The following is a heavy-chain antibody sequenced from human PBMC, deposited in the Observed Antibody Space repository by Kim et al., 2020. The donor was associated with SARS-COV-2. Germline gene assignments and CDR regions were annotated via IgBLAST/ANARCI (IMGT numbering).Heavy chain of an antibody. CDR3: ARHTSAYSTLDY. CDR2: IHYLGST. D-gene: IGHD3-22*01. J-gene: IGHJ4*02. CDR1: SGSISSSSYY. Sequence: SETLSLTCTLSSGSISSSSYYWVWIRQPPGNGLEFIGKIHYLGSTDYNPPLKSRVTISIDTSKKYFSLKLTSVTAADTAVYFCARHTSAYSTLDYWGQGALVTVSS. V-gene: IGHV4-39*01.